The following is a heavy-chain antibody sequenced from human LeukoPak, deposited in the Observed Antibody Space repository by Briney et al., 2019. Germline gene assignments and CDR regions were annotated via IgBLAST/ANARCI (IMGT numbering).Heavy chain of an antibody. Sequence: PRGPLRLSCAASGFSFSDYYMNWIRQAPGKGLVWVSYSSSSGSSTYYADSVKGRFTISRDYAKNALFLQMNSLRAEDTAVYYCTAAPNTTPGSLGHWGQGTLVTVSS. J-gene: IGHJ4*02. CDR2: SSSSGSST. D-gene: IGHD6-25*01. CDR3: TAAPNTTPGSLGH. V-gene: IGHV3-11*01. CDR1: GFSFSDYY.